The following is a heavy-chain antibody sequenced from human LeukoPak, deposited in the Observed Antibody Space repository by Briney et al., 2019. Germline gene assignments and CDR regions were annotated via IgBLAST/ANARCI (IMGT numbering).Heavy chain of an antibody. CDR1: GASISSYY. CDR3: ARSGSSGYYY. V-gene: IGHV4-59*01. CDR2: IHYSGSS. D-gene: IGHD3-22*01. J-gene: IGHJ4*02. Sequence: SETLSLTCTVSGASISSYYWTWLRQPPGKGLEWIGYIHYSGSSNHNPSLKSRATISVDTSKNQISLKLSSVTAADTAVYYCARSGSSGYYYWGQGTLVTVSS.